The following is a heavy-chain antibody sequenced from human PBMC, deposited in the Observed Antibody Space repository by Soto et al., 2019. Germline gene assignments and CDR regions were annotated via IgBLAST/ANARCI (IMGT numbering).Heavy chain of an antibody. D-gene: IGHD6-19*01. CDR1: GFIFSSYA. Sequence: QVQLVESGGGVVQPGRSLRLSCATSGFIFSSYAMHWVRQAPGKGLEWVSIISNDGSNKHYADSVKGRFTISRDNSKNTLYLLLNRRRAEDAAADYCASGRGLIVVAGSGYWGQGGLVTVSS. CDR2: ISNDGSNK. J-gene: IGHJ4*02. CDR3: ASGRGLIVVAGSGY. V-gene: IGHV3-30-3*01.